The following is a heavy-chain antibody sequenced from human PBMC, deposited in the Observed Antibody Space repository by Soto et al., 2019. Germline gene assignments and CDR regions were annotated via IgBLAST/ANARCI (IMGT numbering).Heavy chain of an antibody. CDR1: GFTFSSYA. CDR2: ISGSGGST. D-gene: IGHD3-22*01. V-gene: IGHV3-23*01. J-gene: IGHJ4*02. Sequence: HPGGSLRLSCAASGFTFSSYAMSWVRQAPGKGLEWVSAISGSGGSTYYADSVKGRFTISRDNSKNTLYLQMNSLRAEDTAVYYCAKDAPKYYYDSSGYYGYWGQGTLVTVSS. CDR3: AKDAPKYYYDSSGYYGY.